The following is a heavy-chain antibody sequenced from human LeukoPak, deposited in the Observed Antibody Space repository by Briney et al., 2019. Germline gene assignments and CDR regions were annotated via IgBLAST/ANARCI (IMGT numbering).Heavy chain of an antibody. V-gene: IGHV3-64*01. CDR2: ISSNGGDT. CDR3: ATLTGL. J-gene: IGHJ4*02. Sequence: GGSLRPSCAASGFTFSSYGMYWVRQAPGRGPEYVSAISSNGGDTYYANSVKGRFTISRDNSKNTLFLQMDSLSPEDMAVYYCATLTGLWGQGTLVTVSS. D-gene: IGHD3-9*01. CDR1: GFTFSSYG.